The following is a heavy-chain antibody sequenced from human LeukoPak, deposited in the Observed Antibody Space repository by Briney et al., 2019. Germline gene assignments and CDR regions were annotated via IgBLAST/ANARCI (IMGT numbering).Heavy chain of an antibody. Sequence: PSETLSLTCGLSGFSISRSYYWAWIRQPPGKGLEWIGTIYHIGSTYYSPSLGSRVTMSVDTSKNQFSLNLKSVTAADTAVYYCARAGWIITSGIDYWGQGALVTVSS. J-gene: IGHJ4*02. V-gene: IGHV4-38-2*01. CDR1: GFSISRSYY. CDR3: ARAGWIITSGIDY. D-gene: IGHD3-10*01. CDR2: IYHIGST.